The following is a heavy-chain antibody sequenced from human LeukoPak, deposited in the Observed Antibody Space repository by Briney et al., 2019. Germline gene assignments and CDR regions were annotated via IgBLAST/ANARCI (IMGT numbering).Heavy chain of an antibody. Sequence: GGSLRLSCAASGFIFSNYGMTWVRQAPGKGLEWVSGISGSGGNTYYADSVKGRFTISRDNSKNTLYLQMHSLRAEDTAVYYCAKRIYGWGTSYFDYWGQGTPVTVSS. CDR1: GFIFSNYG. CDR2: ISGSGGNT. D-gene: IGHD3-10*01. J-gene: IGHJ4*02. CDR3: AKRIYGWGTSYFDY. V-gene: IGHV3-23*01.